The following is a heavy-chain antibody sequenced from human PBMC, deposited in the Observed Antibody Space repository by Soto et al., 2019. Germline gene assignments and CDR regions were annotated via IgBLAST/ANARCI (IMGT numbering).Heavy chain of an antibody. V-gene: IGHV3-48*03. J-gene: IGHJ3*02. CDR3: ARAAYYSDSSDVDGAAFDI. CDR2: ISSSGSTI. Sequence: GSLRLSCAASGFTSSSYEMNWVRQAPGKGLEWVSYISSSGSTIYYADSVKGRFTISRDNAKNSLYLQMNSLRAEDTAVYYCARAAYYSDSSDVDGAAFDIWGQGTMVTVSS. D-gene: IGHD3-22*01. CDR1: GFTSSSYE.